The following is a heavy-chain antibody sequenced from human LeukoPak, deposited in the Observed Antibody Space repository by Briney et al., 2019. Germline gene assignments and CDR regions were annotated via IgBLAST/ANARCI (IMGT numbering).Heavy chain of an antibody. CDR2: IYRGGTT. J-gene: IGHJ4*02. V-gene: IGHV3-66*01. D-gene: IGHD3-22*01. Sequence: GGSLRLSCAASGFTVRSNYMSWVRQAPGKGLEWVSVIYRGGTTYYADSVKGRFTVSRDNSKNTLYLQMNSLRAEDTAVYYCARDSSGYHFDDWGQGTLVTVSS. CDR3: ARDSSGYHFDD. CDR1: GFTVRSNY.